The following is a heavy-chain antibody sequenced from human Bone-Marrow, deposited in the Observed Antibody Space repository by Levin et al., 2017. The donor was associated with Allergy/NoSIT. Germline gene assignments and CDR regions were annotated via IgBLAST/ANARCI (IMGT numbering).Heavy chain of an antibody. V-gene: IGHV3-9*01. CDR1: GFTFDDYA. D-gene: IGHD6-19*01. CDR2: ISWNSGSI. J-gene: IGHJ6*02. CDR3: AKDDSSGWYGNYYYYGMDV. Sequence: GGSLRLSCAASGFTFDDYAMHWVRQAPGKGLEWVSGISWNSGSIGYADSVKGRFTISRDNAKNSLYLQMNSLRAEDTALYYCAKDDSSGWYGNYYYYGMDVWGQGTTVTVSS.